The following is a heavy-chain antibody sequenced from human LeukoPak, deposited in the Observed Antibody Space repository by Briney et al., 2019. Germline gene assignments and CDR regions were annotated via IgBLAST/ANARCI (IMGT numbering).Heavy chain of an antibody. J-gene: IGHJ4*02. CDR1: GGTFSSYA. Sequence: SVKVSCKASGGTFSSYAISWVRQAPGQGLECMGGIIPIFGTANYAQKFQGRVTITADKSTSTAYMELSSLRSEDTAVYYCAGVGRSSGWYPFDYWGQGTLVTVSS. CDR3: AGVGRSSGWYPFDY. CDR2: IIPIFGTA. D-gene: IGHD6-19*01. V-gene: IGHV1-69*06.